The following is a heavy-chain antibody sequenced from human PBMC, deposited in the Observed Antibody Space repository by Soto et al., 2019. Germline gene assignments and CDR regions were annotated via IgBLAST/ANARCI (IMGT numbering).Heavy chain of an antibody. CDR3: ARGQLWLLY. D-gene: IGHD5-18*01. CDR2: IYYSGST. J-gene: IGHJ4*02. CDR1: GGSISSYY. Sequence: SETLSLTCTVSGGSISSYYWIWIRQPPGKGLEWIGYIYYSGSTNYNPSLKSRVTISVDTSKNQFSLKLSSVTAADTAVYYCARGQLWLLYWGQGTLVTVSS. V-gene: IGHV4-59*01.